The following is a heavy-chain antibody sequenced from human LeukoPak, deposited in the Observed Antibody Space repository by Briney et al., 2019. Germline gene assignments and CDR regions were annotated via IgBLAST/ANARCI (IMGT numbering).Heavy chain of an antibody. D-gene: IGHD4-23*01. Sequence: SETLSLTCAVYGGSFSGYYWSWIRQPPGKGLEWIGDISHSGSTNYNPSLKSRVTISVDTSKNQFSLKLSSVTAADTAVYYCARVSDYGGNSDWGQGTLVTVSS. CDR3: ARVSDYGGNSD. CDR1: GGSFSGYY. V-gene: IGHV4-34*01. J-gene: IGHJ4*02. CDR2: ISHSGST.